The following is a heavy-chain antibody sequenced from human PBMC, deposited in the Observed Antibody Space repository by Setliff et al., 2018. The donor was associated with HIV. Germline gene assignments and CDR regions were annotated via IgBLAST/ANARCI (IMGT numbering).Heavy chain of an antibody. J-gene: IGHJ2*01. V-gene: IGHV1-2*02. CDR2: INPNTGGT. D-gene: IGHD6-19*01. CDR1: GYTFTGHN. Sequence: ASVKVSCKSSGYTFTGHNIHWVRQAPGQGLEWMGWINPNTGGTNYAQKFQGRVTMTRDTSISTDYMELRRLRSDDTAMYYCATDGAPGLSELAATGYFDLWGRGTLVTLSS. CDR3: ATDGAPGLSELAATGYFDL.